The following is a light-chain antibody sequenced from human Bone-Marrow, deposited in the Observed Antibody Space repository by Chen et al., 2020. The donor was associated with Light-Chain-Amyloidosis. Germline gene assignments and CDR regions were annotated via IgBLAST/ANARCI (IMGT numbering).Light chain of an antibody. CDR2: ADS. Sequence: SYVLTQPSSVSVAPGQTATIACGGNTIGSTSVHWYQQTPGQAPLLVVYADSDRPSGIPERLSGSNSGNPATLTISRVEAGDEADYCCQVWDRSSDRPVFGGGTKLTVL. CDR1: TIGSTS. CDR3: QVWDRSSDRPV. V-gene: IGLV3-21*02. J-gene: IGLJ3*02.